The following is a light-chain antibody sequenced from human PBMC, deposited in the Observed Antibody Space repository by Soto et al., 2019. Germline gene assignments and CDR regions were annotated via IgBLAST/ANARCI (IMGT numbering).Light chain of an antibody. CDR1: SSDVGGYNY. Sequence: QSALTQPASVSGSPGQSITISCTGTSSDVGGYNYVSWYQQHPGKAPKLMIYEVSSRPSGVSNRFSGSKSGNTASLTISGLQAEDEADYSCSSYTSTSTLYVFGSGTKLTVL. CDR3: SSYTSTSTLYV. J-gene: IGLJ1*01. V-gene: IGLV2-14*01. CDR2: EVS.